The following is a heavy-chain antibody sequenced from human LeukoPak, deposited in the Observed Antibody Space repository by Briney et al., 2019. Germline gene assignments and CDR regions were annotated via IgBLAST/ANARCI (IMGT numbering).Heavy chain of an antibody. CDR3: ARHRSVLRFFQGRYNWFDP. V-gene: IGHV1-2*02. D-gene: IGHD3-3*01. CDR2: INPNSGGT. Sequence: KPGASVKVSCKAPGYTFTGYYMHWVRQAPGQGLEWMGWINPNSGGTNYAQKFQGRVTMTRNTSISTAYMELSSLRSEDTAVYYCARHRSVLRFFQGRYNWFDPWGQGTLVTVSS. J-gene: IGHJ5*02. CDR1: GYTFTGYY.